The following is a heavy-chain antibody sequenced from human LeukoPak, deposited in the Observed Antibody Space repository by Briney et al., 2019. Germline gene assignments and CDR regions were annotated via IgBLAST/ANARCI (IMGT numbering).Heavy chain of an antibody. D-gene: IGHD3-10*01. CDR3: ARGPPRSGSYYRGLFDP. CDR1: GFFFSSYW. CDR2: IKEDGSEK. V-gene: IGHV3-7*01. J-gene: IGHJ5*02. Sequence: PGGSLRLSCAASGFFFSSYWMSWVRQAPGKGLEWVAYIKEDGSEKYYVGSVKGRFTISRDNAWNSLYLQMNSLRAEDTAVYYCARGPPRSGSYYRGLFDPWGQGTLVTVSS.